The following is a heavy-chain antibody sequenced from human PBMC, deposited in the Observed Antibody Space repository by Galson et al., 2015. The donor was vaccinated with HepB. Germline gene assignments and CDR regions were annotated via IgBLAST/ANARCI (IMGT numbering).Heavy chain of an antibody. V-gene: IGHV4-39*01. D-gene: IGHD6-13*01. CDR2: IYYSGST. CDR3: ARWRIAAAENWFDP. J-gene: IGHJ5*02. CDR1: GGSISSSSYY. Sequence: SETLSLTCTVSGGSISSSSYYWGWIRQPPGKGLEWIGSIYYSGSTYYNPSLESRVTISVDTSKNQFSLKLSSVTAADTAVYYCARWRIAAAENWFDPWGQGTLVTVSS.